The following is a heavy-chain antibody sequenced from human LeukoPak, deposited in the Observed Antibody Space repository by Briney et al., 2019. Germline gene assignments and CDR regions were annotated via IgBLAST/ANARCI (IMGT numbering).Heavy chain of an antibody. CDR2: INPSGGST. CDR1: GYTFTSYY. Sequence: GASVTASCKASGYTFTSYYMHWVRQAPGQGLEWMGIINPSGGSTSYAQKLQGRVTMTRDTSTSTVYMELSSLRSEDMAVYYCARRGLMVRGVISLDAFDIWGQGTMVTVSS. D-gene: IGHD3-10*01. J-gene: IGHJ3*02. CDR3: ARRGLMVRGVISLDAFDI. V-gene: IGHV1-46*01.